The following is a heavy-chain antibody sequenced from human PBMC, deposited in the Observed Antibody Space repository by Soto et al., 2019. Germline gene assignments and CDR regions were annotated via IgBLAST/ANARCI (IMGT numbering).Heavy chain of an antibody. CDR2: INPNSSGT. V-gene: IGHV1-2*04. J-gene: IGHJ4*02. D-gene: IGHD6-13*01. CDR1: GYTFTGYY. Sequence: GASVKVSCKASGYTFTGYYMHWVRQAPGQGLEWMGWINPNSSGTNYAQKFQGWVTMTRDTSISTAYMELSRLRSDDTAVYYCARGVIAKEEGAAGTNREDYFDYWGQGTLVTVSS. CDR3: ARGVIAKEEGAAGTNREDYFDY.